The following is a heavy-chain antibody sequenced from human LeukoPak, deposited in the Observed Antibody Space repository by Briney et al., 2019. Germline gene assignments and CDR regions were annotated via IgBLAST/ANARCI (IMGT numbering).Heavy chain of an antibody. D-gene: IGHD3-3*01. CDR1: GGSISSSSYY. V-gene: IGHV4-39*07. CDR3: ARVSNDFWSGYFDY. J-gene: IGHJ4*02. Sequence: SETLSLTCTVSGGSISSSSYYWGWIRQPPGKGLEWIGSIYHSGSTYYNPSLKSRVTISVDTSKNQFSLKLSSVTAADTAVYYCARVSNDFWSGYFDYWGQGTLVTVSS. CDR2: IYHSGST.